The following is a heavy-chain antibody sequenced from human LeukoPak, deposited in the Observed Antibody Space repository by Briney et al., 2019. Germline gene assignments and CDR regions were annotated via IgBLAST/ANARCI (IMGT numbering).Heavy chain of an antibody. CDR3: ARELRNLYYFDY. D-gene: IGHD4-17*01. V-gene: IGHV4-31*03. CDR1: GGSISSGGYY. CDR2: IYYSGST. J-gene: IGHJ4*02. Sequence: SETLSLTCTVPGGSISSGGYYWSWIRQHPGKGLEWIGYIYYSGSTYYNPSLKSRVTISVDTSKNQFSLKLSSVTAADTAVYYCARELRNLYYFDYWGQGTLVTVSS.